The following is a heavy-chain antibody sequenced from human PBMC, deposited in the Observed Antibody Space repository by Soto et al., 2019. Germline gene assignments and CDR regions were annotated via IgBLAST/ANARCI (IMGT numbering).Heavy chain of an antibody. CDR2: IVSNDEK. V-gene: IGHV2-26*01. CDR1: GFSLRNARMG. D-gene: IGHD3-22*01. Sequence: QVTLKESGPVVVKPTETLTLTCTLSGFSLRNARMGVSWIRQPAGKAPEWLAHIVSNDEKSYNKSLQTRLTISKDTSKSQVVLTMTYMDPVDTATYFCARMLAVNYYYYYLDVWGEGTTVTVSS. CDR3: ARMLAVNYYYYYLDV. J-gene: IGHJ6*03.